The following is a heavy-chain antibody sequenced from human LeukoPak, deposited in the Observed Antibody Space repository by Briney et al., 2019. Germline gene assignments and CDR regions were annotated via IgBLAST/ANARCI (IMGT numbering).Heavy chain of an antibody. Sequence: ASVKVSCKVSGYTLTELCMHWVRQAPGKGLEWMGGFDPEDGETIYAQKFQGRVTMTEDTSTDTAYMELSSLRSEDTAVYYCATETTVVTPYYYYGMDVWGQGTTVTVSS. V-gene: IGHV1-24*01. CDR1: GYTLTELC. CDR2: FDPEDGET. J-gene: IGHJ6*02. D-gene: IGHD4-23*01. CDR3: ATETTVVTPYYYYGMDV.